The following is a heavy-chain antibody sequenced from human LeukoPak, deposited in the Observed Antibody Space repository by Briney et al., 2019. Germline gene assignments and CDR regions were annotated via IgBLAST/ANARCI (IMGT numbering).Heavy chain of an antibody. CDR2: IIPIFGTA. Sequence: SVKVSCKASEGTFSSYAISWVRQAPGQGLEWMGRIIPIFGTANYAQKFQGRVTITTDESTSTAYMELSSLRSEDTAVYYCARGDRDLYCSSTSCYPVLGGPGTLVTVSS. CDR3: ARGDRDLYCSSTSCYPVL. J-gene: IGHJ4*02. V-gene: IGHV1-69*05. D-gene: IGHD2-2*01. CDR1: EGTFSSYA.